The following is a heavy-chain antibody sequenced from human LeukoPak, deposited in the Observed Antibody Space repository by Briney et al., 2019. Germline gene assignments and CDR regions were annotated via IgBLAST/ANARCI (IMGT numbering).Heavy chain of an antibody. CDR2: INPSGGST. V-gene: IGHV1-46*01. Sequence: ASVKVSCKASGYTFTSYYMHWVRQAPGQGLEWMGIINPSGGSTSYAQKFQGRVTMTRDTSTSTVYMELSSLRSEDTAVYYCARDRKGGYSSYYFDYWGQGTLVTVSS. J-gene: IGHJ4*02. D-gene: IGHD5-18*01. CDR3: ARDRKGGYSSYYFDY. CDR1: GYTFTSYY.